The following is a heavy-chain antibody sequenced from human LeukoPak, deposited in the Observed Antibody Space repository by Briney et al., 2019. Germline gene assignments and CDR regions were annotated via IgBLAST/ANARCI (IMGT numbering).Heavy chain of an antibody. J-gene: IGHJ5*02. Sequence: GGSLRLSCAASGLTFSIYAMTWGRQGPGKGLELISGINGRDNGTWYADSVKGRFTISRDNSKNTLYLQMNSLRGDDTAMYYCARDLETLAARNELIWSNWIDPWGQGTLVTVSS. CDR1: GLTFSIYA. CDR2: INGRDNGT. V-gene: IGHV3-23*01. CDR3: ARDLETLAARNELIWSNWIDP. D-gene: IGHD6-6*01.